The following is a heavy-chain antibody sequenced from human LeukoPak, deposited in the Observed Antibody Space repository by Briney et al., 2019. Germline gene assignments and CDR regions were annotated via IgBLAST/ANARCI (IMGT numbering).Heavy chain of an antibody. V-gene: IGHV1-18*01. CDR1: GYIFTSYG. J-gene: IGHJ4*02. D-gene: IGHD3-22*01. CDR2: ISAYNGNT. CDR3: ARLDYYDSSGYYTLFDY. Sequence: ASVKVSCKASGYIFTSYGISWVRQAPGQGLEWMGWISAYNGNTNYAQNLQVRVTMTTDTSTSTAYMELRSLRSEDTAVYYCARLDYYDSSGYYTLFDYWGQGTPVTVSS.